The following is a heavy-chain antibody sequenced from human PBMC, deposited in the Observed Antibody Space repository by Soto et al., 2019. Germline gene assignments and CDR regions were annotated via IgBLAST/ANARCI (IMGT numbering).Heavy chain of an antibody. CDR1: GYTFTSYD. CDR3: ARPLYGDNVDY. V-gene: IGHV1-8*01. D-gene: IGHD4-17*01. Sequence: QVQLVQSGAEVKKPGASVKVSCKASGYTFTSYDINWVRQATGQGLEWRGWMNPNSGNTGYAQKFQGRVTMTQNTSIGTAYRELSRLRSEDTALYYCARPLYGDNVDYWGQGTLVTVSS. J-gene: IGHJ4*02. CDR2: MNPNSGNT.